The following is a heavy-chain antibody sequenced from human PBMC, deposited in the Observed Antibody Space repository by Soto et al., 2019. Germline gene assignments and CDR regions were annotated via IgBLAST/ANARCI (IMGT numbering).Heavy chain of an antibody. CDR3: AMEYCSSTSCYRDY. CDR2: IIPILGIA. Sequence: QVQLVQSGAEVKKPGSSVKVSCKASGGTFSSYTISWVRQAPGQGLEWMGRIIPILGIANYEQKFQGRVTLTADKATSTAYRELSSLRAENTAVYYCAMEYCSSTSCYRDYWGQGTLVTVSS. V-gene: IGHV1-69*02. CDR1: GGTFSSYT. J-gene: IGHJ4*02. D-gene: IGHD2-2*02.